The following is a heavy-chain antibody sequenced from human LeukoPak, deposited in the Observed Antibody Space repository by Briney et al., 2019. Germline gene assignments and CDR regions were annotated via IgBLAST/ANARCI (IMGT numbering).Heavy chain of an antibody. CDR1: GFTFNSYS. V-gene: IGHV3-21*01. J-gene: IGHJ4*02. Sequence: GGSLRLSCAASGFTFNSYSMNWVRQAPGKGLEWVSSISSSSSYIYYADSVKGRFTISRDNAKNSLYLQMNSLRAEDTAVYYCARESDVSIAAAFDYWGQGTLVTVSS. CDR3: ARESDVSIAAAFDY. CDR2: ISSSSSYI. D-gene: IGHD6-13*01.